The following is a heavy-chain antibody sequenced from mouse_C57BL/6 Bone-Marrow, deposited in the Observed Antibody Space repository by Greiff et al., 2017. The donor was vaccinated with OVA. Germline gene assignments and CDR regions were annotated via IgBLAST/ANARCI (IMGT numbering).Heavy chain of an antibody. J-gene: IGHJ4*01. CDR1: GFTFSSYG. D-gene: IGHD1-1*01. Sequence: EVKLVESGGDLVKPGGSLKLSCAASGFTFSSYGMSWVRQTPDKRLEWVATISSGGSYTYYPDSVKGRFTISRDNAKNTLYLQMSSLKSEDTAMYYCARHSTVPPYYYAMDDWGQGTSVTVSS. V-gene: IGHV5-6*01. CDR3: ARHSTVPPYYYAMDD. CDR2: ISSGGSYT.